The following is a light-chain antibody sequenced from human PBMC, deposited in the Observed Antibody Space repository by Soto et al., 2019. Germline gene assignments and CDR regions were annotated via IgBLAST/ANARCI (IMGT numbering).Light chain of an antibody. V-gene: IGKV1-39*01. CDR1: QSISNY. J-gene: IGKJ1*01. Sequence: DIQVTQSPSSLSASVGDRVTITCRASQSISNYLNWYQQKPGKPPKLLIYASLNLESGVPSRFSAGAFGTDFTLTISSLQPEDFDTYFCQQSLSNHRTFGQGTKVDI. CDR2: ASL. CDR3: QQSLSNHRT.